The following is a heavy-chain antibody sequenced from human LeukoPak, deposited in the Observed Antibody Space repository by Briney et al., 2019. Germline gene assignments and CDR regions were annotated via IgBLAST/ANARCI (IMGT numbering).Heavy chain of an antibody. CDR2: GSFRISRT. CDR1: GCSICDCD. CDR3: VRAYPPLRTSAAGDH. J-gene: IGHJ4*02. V-gene: IGHV3-21*01. D-gene: IGHD6-25*01. Sequence: GGSLRLSCRASGCSICDCDMYWGCLAPGRGQELVSAGSFRISRTYYTDSAKSRFTISRDNAKNSILLQMDSLRAEDTAVYYCVRAYPPLRTSAAGDHWGQGTLVTVSS.